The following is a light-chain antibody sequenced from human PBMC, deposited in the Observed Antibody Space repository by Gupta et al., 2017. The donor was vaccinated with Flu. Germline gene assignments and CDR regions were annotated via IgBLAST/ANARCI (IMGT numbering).Light chain of an antibody. CDR3: AAWDDSLSGV. CDR2: RNN. J-gene: IGLJ3*02. CDR1: DANVGSNY. V-gene: IGLV1-47*01. Sequence: QTLSMSCSESDANVGSNYVCWYQQPPGTAPKLLIYRNNQRPSGVPDRFSGSKSGTAASLAISGLRAEDEAIYYGAAWDDSLSGVFGGGTMLTVL.